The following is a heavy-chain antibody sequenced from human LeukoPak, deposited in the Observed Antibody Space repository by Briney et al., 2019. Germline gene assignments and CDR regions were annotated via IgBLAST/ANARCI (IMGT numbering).Heavy chain of an antibody. CDR1: GFTFSSYA. CDR3: AKVPYSYGDLGLFFDY. V-gene: IGHV3-23*01. CDR2: ISGSGGST. J-gene: IGHJ4*02. D-gene: IGHD5-18*01. Sequence: GGSLRLSCAASGFTFSSYAMSWVRQAPGKGLEWVSAISGSGGSTYYADSVKGRFTISRDNSKSTLYLQMNSLRAKDTAVYYCAKVPYSYGDLGLFFDYWGQGTLVTVSS.